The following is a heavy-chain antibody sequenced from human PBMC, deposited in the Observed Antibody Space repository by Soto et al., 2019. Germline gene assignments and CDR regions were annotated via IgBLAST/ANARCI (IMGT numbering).Heavy chain of an antibody. J-gene: IGHJ4*02. V-gene: IGHV3-30*18. Sequence: GGSLRLSCAASGFTFSNYGMHWVRQAPGKGLEWVAVISYDGSNKYYADSVKGRFTISRDNSKNTLFLQMNSLRAEDTAVYHCAKPRYGLGYCTSISCGPKDYWGQGTLVTVSS. CDR2: ISYDGSNK. CDR1: GFTFSNYG. CDR3: AKPRYGLGYCTSISCGPKDY. D-gene: IGHD2-2*01.